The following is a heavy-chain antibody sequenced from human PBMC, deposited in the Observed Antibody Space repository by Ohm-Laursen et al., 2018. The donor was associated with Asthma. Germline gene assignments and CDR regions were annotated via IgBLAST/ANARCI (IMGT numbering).Heavy chain of an antibody. CDR2: LNSVFGTS. J-gene: IGHJ4*02. D-gene: IGHD2-15*01. CDR1: GGPFSTSV. CDR3: ARKAGSCIVSTCYSLDF. Sequence: ASVKVSCKSLGGPFSTSVFGWVRQAPGQGLEWLGGLNSVFGTSTYAQKFHNRFTITADEYTSTVNMTLSSLTSEDTAVYYCARKAGSCIVSTCYSLDFWGQGTLVTVSS. V-gene: IGHV1-69*13.